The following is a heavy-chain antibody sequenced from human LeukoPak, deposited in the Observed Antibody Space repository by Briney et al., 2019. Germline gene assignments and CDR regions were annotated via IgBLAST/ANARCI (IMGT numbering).Heavy chain of an antibody. V-gene: IGHV3-13*01. Sequence: GGSLRLSCAASGFTFSSYEMHWVRQATGKGMEWVSAVGIVGDTFYTSSVKGRFTTSRKNAENSLFLQMNSLRAGDTAVYYCAREGRGSSADAFDIWGQGTMVTVSS. CDR3: AREGRGSSADAFDI. CDR2: VGIVGDT. J-gene: IGHJ3*02. D-gene: IGHD3-16*01. CDR1: GFTFSSYE.